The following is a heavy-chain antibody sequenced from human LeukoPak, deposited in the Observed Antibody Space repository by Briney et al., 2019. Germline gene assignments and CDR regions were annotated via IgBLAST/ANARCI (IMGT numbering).Heavy chain of an antibody. CDR3: ARGTYYYGSGSYYFDY. D-gene: IGHD3-10*01. CDR1: GGSFSGCY. V-gene: IGHV4-34*01. Sequence: SETLSLTCAVYGGSFSGCYWSWIRQPPGKGLEWIGEINHSGSTNYNPSLKSRVTISVDTSKNQFSLKLSSVTAADTAVYYCARGTYYYGSGSYYFDYWGQGTLVTVSS. J-gene: IGHJ4*02. CDR2: INHSGST.